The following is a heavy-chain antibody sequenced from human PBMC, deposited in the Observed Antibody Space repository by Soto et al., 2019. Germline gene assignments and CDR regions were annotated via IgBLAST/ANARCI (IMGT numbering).Heavy chain of an antibody. CDR1: GGSISSYY. D-gene: IGHD2-2*01. Sequence: QVQLQESGPGLVKPSETLSLTCTVSGGSISSYYWSWIRQPPGKGLEWIGYIYYSGSTNYNPSLKRRIPITISQSKDQFSLKLSSVTAADTAVYYCARGRGGWFINQLLNAFDIWGQGTMVTVSS. J-gene: IGHJ3*02. CDR3: ARGRGGWFINQLLNAFDI. V-gene: IGHV4-59*01. CDR2: IYYSGST.